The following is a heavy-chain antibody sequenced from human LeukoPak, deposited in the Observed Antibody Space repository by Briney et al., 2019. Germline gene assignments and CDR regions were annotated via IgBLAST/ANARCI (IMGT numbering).Heavy chain of an antibody. CDR2: IIAYNRKT. J-gene: IGHJ4*02. Sequence: ASVKVSCKASGYTFSNYGISWVRQPPGQGREWMGWIIAYNRKTDYAQKFKGRVNMTTDPSKSTSYMELRSLRSDDTAVYYCARDRSTHDYWGQRTLVPVSS. CDR3: ARDRSTHDY. CDR1: GYTFSNYG. V-gene: IGHV1-18*01.